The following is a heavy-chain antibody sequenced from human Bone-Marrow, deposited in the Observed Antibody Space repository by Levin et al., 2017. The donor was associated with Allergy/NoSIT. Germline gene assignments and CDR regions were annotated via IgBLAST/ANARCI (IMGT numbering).Heavy chain of an antibody. J-gene: IGHJ5*02. V-gene: IGHV4-4*07. CDR2: IYSTGVL. CDR3: ARSGEWLEQNWFDP. CDR1: GGSINNVY. Sequence: SETLSLTCSVSGGSINNVYWSWIRQPAGKGLEWIGRIYSTGVLDYNPSLKSRVTISLDTSKSHFSLSMTSVTAADTAVYYCARSGEWLEQNWFDPWGHGILVTVSS. D-gene: IGHD6-19*01.